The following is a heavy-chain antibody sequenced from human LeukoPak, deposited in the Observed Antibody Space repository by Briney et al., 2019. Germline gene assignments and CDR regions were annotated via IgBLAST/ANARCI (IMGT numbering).Heavy chain of an antibody. CDR2: INPNSGGT. CDR1: GYTFTSYG. CDR3: ARGGMTGYFDY. D-gene: IGHD1-14*01. J-gene: IGHJ4*02. Sequence: ASVKVSCKASGYTFTSYGISWVRQAPGQGLEWMGWINPNSGGTNYAQKFQGRVTMTRDTSISTAYMELSRLRSDDTAVYYCARGGMTGYFDYWGQGTLVTVSS. V-gene: IGHV1-2*02.